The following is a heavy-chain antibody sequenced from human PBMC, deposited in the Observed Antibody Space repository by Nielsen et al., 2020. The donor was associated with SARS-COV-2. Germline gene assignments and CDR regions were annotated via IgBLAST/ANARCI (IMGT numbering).Heavy chain of an antibody. D-gene: IGHD4-11*01. Sequence: GESLKISCAASGFTFSDYYMSWIRQAPGKGLEWVANIKQDGSEKFYVDPVKGRFTISRDNAKNSLYLQMNSLRAEDTAVYYCARGDYSYYYYGMDVWGQGTTVTVSS. CDR2: IKQDGSEK. J-gene: IGHJ6*02. V-gene: IGHV3-7*03. CDR1: GFTFSDYY. CDR3: ARGDYSYYYYGMDV.